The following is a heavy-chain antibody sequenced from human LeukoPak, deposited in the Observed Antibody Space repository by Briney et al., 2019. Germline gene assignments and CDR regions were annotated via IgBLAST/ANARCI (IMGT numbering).Heavy chain of an antibody. V-gene: IGHV3-23*01. CDR3: VKDTASRCDH. Sequence: PGGSLRLSCTASGFIFGHYVMTWVRQAPGKGLEWVSSIHNGGGETYYADAVKGRFTISRDNSRNTVYLQMSSLTAEDTALYFCVKDTASRCDHWGLGTQVTVSS. D-gene: IGHD2-21*02. J-gene: IGHJ4*02. CDR1: GFIFGHYV. CDR2: IHNGGGET.